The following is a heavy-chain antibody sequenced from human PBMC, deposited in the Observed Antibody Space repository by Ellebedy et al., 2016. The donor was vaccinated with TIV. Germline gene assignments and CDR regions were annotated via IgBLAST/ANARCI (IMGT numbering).Heavy chain of an antibody. V-gene: IGHV4-61*08. J-gene: IGHJ5*02. Sequence: MPSETLSLTCSVSGGSINSGGYYWSWIRQYPGKGLEWIGYNDYNNGGNNYNPALKSRVTISVDTSKNQFSLKLRSVTAADTAVYFCARDNWGSLDLWGQGTLVTVSS. CDR2: NDYNNGGN. CDR1: GGSINSGGYY. D-gene: IGHD3-16*01. CDR3: ARDNWGSLDL.